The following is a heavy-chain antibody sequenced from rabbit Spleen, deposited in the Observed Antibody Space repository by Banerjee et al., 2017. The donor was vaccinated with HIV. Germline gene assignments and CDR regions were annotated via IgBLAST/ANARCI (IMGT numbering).Heavy chain of an antibody. CDR3: ARDSGTSFSSYGMDL. J-gene: IGHJ6*01. CDR1: GIDFSTNYY. CDR2: IYTDSGSA. V-gene: IGHV1S40*01. D-gene: IGHD8-1*01. Sequence: QSLEESGGGLVKPGGTLTLTYTASGIDFSTNYYMCWVRQAPGKGLEWIGCIYTDSGSAYYASWAKGRFTISKTSSTTVTLQMTSLTAADTATYFCARDSGTSFSSYGMDLWGPGTLVTVS.